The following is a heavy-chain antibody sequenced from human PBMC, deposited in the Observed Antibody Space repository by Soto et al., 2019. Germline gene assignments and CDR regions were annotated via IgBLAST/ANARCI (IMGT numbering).Heavy chain of an antibody. CDR1: GDSVSSYY. CDR2: LYYYGST. J-gene: IGHJ3*02. CDR3: ARESNEAFDI. D-gene: IGHD1-1*01. Sequence: QVQLQESGPGLVKPSETLSLTCSVSGDSVSSYYWSWIRQPPGKGLEWIAYLYYYGSTNYNPSLKSRVTISVDTTKNQFSLKVTSVTAADTAMYYCARESNEAFDIWGQGTMVTVSS. V-gene: IGHV4-59*02.